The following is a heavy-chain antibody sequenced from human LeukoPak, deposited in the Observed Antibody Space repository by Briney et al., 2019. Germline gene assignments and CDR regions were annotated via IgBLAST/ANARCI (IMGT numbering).Heavy chain of an antibody. D-gene: IGHD5-24*01. CDR1: GGSISSYY. J-gene: IGHJ3*02. CDR3: ARDLDGLQAFDI. Sequence: SETLSLTCTVSGGSISSYYWSWIRQPPGKGLEWNGYIYYSGSTNYNPSLKSRVTISVDTSKNQFSLKLSSVTAADTAVYYCARDLDGLQAFDIWGQGTMVTVSS. CDR2: IYYSGST. V-gene: IGHV4-59*01.